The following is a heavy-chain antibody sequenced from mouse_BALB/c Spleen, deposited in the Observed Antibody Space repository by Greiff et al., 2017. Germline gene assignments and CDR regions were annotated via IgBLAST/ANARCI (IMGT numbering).Heavy chain of an antibody. J-gene: IGHJ4*01. V-gene: IGHV5-6-5*01. Sequence: EVKLVESGGGLVKPGGSLKLSCAASGFTFSSYAMSWVRQTPEKRLEWVASISSGGSTYYPDSVKGRFTISRDNARNILYLQMSSLRSEDTAMYYCERGRDGNYDYYAREYWGKGTTVTVAA. CDR2: ISSGGST. CDR1: GFTFSSYA. D-gene: IGHD2-1*01. CDR3: ERGRDGNYDYYAREY.